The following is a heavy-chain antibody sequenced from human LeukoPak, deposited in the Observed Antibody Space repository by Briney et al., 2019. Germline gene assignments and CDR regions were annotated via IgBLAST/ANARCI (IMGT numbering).Heavy chain of an antibody. CDR2: ISYDGSNK. CDR3: AKAPYDILTGYSPS. Sequence: PGRSLRLSCAASGFTFSSYGMHWVRQAPGKGLEWVAVISYDGSNKYYADSAKDRFTISRDNSKNTLYLQMNSLSAEDTAVYYCAKAPYDILTGYSPSWGQGTLVTVSS. CDR1: GFTFSSYG. J-gene: IGHJ5*02. D-gene: IGHD3-9*01. V-gene: IGHV3-30*18.